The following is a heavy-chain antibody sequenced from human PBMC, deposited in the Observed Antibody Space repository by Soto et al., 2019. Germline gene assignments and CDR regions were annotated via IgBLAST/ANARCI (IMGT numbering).Heavy chain of an antibody. Sequence: QMQLQESGPGLVKSSETLSLTCTVSGVSISSSGHYWAWIRQPPGKGLEWIGSIYYSGTTYYNPSLKRRVTISVDTSKNQFSLKLSSVTAADTAVYYCARSLATVTMGISGYWGQGTLVTVSS. D-gene: IGHD4-17*01. V-gene: IGHV4-39*01. J-gene: IGHJ4*02. CDR1: GVSISSSGHY. CDR3: ARSLATVTMGISGY. CDR2: IYYSGTT.